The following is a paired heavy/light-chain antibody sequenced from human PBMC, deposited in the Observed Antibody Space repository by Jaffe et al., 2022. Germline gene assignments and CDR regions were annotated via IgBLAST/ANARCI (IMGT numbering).Light chain of an antibody. V-gene: IGKV1-9*01. CDR3: QQLNSYPHT. CDR1: QGISSY. Sequence: DIQLTQSPSFLSASVGDRVTITCRASQGISSYLAWYQQKPGKAPKLLIYAASTLQSGVPSRFSGSGSGTEFTLTISSLQPEDFATYYCQQLNSYPHTFGPGTKVDIK. CDR2: AAS. J-gene: IGKJ3*01.
Heavy chain of an antibody. CDR3: ARDSRITIFGVVGRSDKYYFDY. CDR1: GFTFSSYS. J-gene: IGHJ4*02. Sequence: EVQLVESGGGLVQPGGSLRLSCAASGFTFSSYSMNWVRQAPGKGLEWVSYISSSSSTIYYADSVKGRFTISRDNAKNSLYLQMNSLRAEDTAVYYCARDSRITIFGVVGRSDKYYFDYWGQGTLVTVSS. V-gene: IGHV3-48*01. D-gene: IGHD3-3*01. CDR2: ISSSSSTI.